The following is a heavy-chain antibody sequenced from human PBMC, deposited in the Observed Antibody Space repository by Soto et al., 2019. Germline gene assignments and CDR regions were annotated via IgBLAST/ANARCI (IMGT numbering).Heavy chain of an antibody. CDR2: IYDSGST. CDR1: GGSLNTYY. J-gene: IGHJ6*02. D-gene: IGHD2-21*02. CDR3: AGRGCDHNSVMYF. V-gene: IGHV4-59*12. Sequence: SETLSLTCTVSGGSLNTYYWSWIRQPPGKGLEWIGYIYDSGSTHYNPSLESRVTISADTSKNQFSLKLSSVTAADTAVYYCAGRGCDHNSVMYFWGRRTTVIGSS.